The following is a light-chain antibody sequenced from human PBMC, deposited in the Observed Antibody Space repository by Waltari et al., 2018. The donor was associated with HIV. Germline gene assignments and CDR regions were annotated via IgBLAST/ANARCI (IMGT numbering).Light chain of an antibody. CDR2: EVT. Sequence: QSALTQPASLSGSPGQSITISCTGAGSDFGYSALVSWYQQYPGKAPKLMIYEVTKRTSGFSSRFSASKSGNEASLTIFDLRTFDEAVYYCCSGTTRGSHVFGSGTKVTVL. J-gene: IGLJ1*01. CDR3: CSGTTRGSHV. CDR1: GSDFGYSAL. V-gene: IGLV2-23*02.